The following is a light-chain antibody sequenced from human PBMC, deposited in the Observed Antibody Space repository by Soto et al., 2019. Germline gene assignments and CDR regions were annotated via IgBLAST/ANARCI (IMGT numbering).Light chain of an antibody. CDR2: HNN. J-gene: IGLJ2*01. CDR3: QSYDIDLRGPI. V-gene: IGLV1-40*01. CDR1: SSNIGASYD. Sequence: QSVLTQPPSVSGAPGQSVTISCAGTSSNIGASYDVHWCQHLPGRAPKLLIYHNNIRPSGVPDRFSGSKSGTSASLAITGLQAEDEAEYFCQSYDIDLRGPIFGGGTKVTVL.